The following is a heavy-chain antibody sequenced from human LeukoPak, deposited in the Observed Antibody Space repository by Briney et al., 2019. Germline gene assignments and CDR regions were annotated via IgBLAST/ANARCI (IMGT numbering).Heavy chain of an antibody. CDR1: GYSFTSYW. CDR3: ARFGVYCSSTSCWVDY. V-gene: IGHV5-51*01. J-gene: IGHJ4*02. D-gene: IGHD2-2*01. CDR2: IYPGDSDT. Sequence: GESLKICCKGSGYSFTSYWIGWVRQMPGEGLEWIGIIYPGDSDTRYSPSIQGQVTISADKSISTAYLQWSSLKASDTAMYYCARFGVYCSSTSCWVDYWGQGTLVTVSS.